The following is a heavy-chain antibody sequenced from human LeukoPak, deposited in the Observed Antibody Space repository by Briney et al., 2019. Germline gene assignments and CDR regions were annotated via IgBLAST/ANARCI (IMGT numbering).Heavy chain of an antibody. D-gene: IGHD1-20*01. V-gene: IGHV3-23*01. CDR1: GLTFSIYA. J-gene: IGHJ5*02. Sequence: GRSLRLSCAAYGLTFSIYAMSWVRQAAGKGLEWVSAIRGGGGHIIYYADSVKGRFNISRDDSKNTLYLQMNSPRPEDRAVYYCARERQQYNWKEFDPWGQGTLVTVPS. CDR2: IRGGGGHII. CDR3: ARERQQYNWKEFDP.